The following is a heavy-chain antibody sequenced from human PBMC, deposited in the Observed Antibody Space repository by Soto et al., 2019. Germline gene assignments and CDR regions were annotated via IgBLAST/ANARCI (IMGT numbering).Heavy chain of an antibody. Sequence: ASVKVSCKASGYTFTSYDINWVRQATGQGLEWMGWMNPNSGNTGYAQKFQGRVTMTRNTSISTAYMELSSLRSEDTAVYYCARRRYYGSGRNYYYYYMNVWGKGTTVTVSS. J-gene: IGHJ6*03. D-gene: IGHD3-10*01. CDR2: MNPNSGNT. CDR1: GYTFTSYD. CDR3: ARRRYYGSGRNYYYYYMNV. V-gene: IGHV1-8*01.